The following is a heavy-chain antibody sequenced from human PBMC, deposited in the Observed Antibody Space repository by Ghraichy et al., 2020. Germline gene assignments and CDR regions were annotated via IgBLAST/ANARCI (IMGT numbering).Heavy chain of an antibody. D-gene: IGHD3-16*02. CDR3: AREPYDYVWGSYRYSRIFDY. CDR2: ISYDGSNK. CDR1: GFTFSSYA. V-gene: IGHV3-30*04. J-gene: IGHJ4*02. Sequence: GGSLRLSCAASGFTFSSYAMHWVRQAPGKGLEWVAVISYDGSNKYYADSVKGRFTISRDNSKNTLYLQMNSLRAEDTAVYYCAREPYDYVWGSYRYSRIFDYRGQGTLVTVSS.